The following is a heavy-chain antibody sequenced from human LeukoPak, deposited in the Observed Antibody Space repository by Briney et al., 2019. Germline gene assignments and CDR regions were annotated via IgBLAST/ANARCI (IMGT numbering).Heavy chain of an antibody. D-gene: IGHD6-19*01. CDR3: AKENGSGWYTYAFDI. V-gene: IGHV3-23*01. J-gene: IGHJ3*02. Sequence: RGSLRLSCAASGFTFSSYAMSWVRQAPGKGLEWVSAISGSGGSTYYADSVKGRLTISRDNSKNTLYLQMNSLRAEDTAVYYCAKENGSGWYTYAFDIWGQGTMVTASS. CDR2: ISGSGGST. CDR1: GFTFSSYA.